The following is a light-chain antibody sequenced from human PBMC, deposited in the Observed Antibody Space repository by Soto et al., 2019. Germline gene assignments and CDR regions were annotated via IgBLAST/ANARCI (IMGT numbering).Light chain of an antibody. J-gene: IGKJ1*01. V-gene: IGKV3-15*01. CDR2: DAS. CDR3: QQYNKWSRT. CDR1: QSVSSN. Sequence: EIVMTQSPATLSVSPGERATLSCRASQSVSSNLAWYQQKPGQAPRLLIYDASTRATGIPARFSGSGSGTEFTLTISSLQSEDFAVYYCQQYNKWSRTFGQGTKVDIK.